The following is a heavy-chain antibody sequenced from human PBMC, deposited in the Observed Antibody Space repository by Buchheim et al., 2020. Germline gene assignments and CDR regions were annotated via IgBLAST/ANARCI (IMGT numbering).Heavy chain of an antibody. CDR1: GFTFSSYW. J-gene: IGHJ5*02. CDR2: IKQDGSEK. Sequence: EVQLVESGGDLVQPGGSLRLSCAASGFTFSSYWMSWVRQAPGKGLEWVANIKQDGSEKYYVDSVKGRFTISRDNAKKSLYLQMNSLRAEDTAVYFCARIKENYSDNSQFNWFDPWGQGTL. D-gene: IGHD3-22*01. CDR3: ARIKENYSDNSQFNWFDP. V-gene: IGHV3-7*01.